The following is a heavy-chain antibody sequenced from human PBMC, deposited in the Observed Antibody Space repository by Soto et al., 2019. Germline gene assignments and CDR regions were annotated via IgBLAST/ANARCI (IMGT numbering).Heavy chain of an antibody. CDR2: IKEDGSEK. J-gene: IGHJ4*02. CDR1: GFTFSTYW. V-gene: IGHV3-7*03. CDR3: ARGYARSDY. Sequence: GGSLRLSCAASGFTFSTYWMIWVRQAPGKGLEWVANIKEDGSEKYYVDSVKGRFTISRDNAKNSLYLQMNSLRAEDTAVYYCARGYARSDYWGQGALVTVSS. D-gene: IGHD2-2*01.